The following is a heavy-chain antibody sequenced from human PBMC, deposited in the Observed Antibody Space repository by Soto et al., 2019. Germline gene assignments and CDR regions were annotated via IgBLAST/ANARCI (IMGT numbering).Heavy chain of an antibody. Sequence: SETLSLTCTVSGGSISSSSYYWGWIRQPPGKGLEWIGSIYYSGSTYYNPSLKSRCTISVDTSKNQFSLKPGSVTAADTAVYYWARPGGIAAAGSAPYNWFDPWGQGTLVTVSS. J-gene: IGHJ5*02. CDR1: GGSISSSSYY. D-gene: IGHD6-13*01. CDR2: IYYSGST. CDR3: ARPGGIAAAGSAPYNWFDP. V-gene: IGHV4-39*01.